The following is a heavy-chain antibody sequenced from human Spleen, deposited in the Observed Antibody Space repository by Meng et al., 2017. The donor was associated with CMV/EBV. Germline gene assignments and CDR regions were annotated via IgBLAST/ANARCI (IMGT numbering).Heavy chain of an antibody. Sequence: SVNVSCKASGGTFSSYTISWVRQAPGQGLEWMGRIIPILGIANYAQKFQGRVTITADTSTSTAYMELRSLRSDATAVYYWARRYYDVLTGYYYFDQWGQGTQVTVSS. D-gene: IGHD3-9*01. J-gene: IGHJ4*02. CDR1: GGTFSSYT. V-gene: IGHV1-69*02. CDR3: ARRYYDVLTGYYYFDQ. CDR2: IIPILGIA.